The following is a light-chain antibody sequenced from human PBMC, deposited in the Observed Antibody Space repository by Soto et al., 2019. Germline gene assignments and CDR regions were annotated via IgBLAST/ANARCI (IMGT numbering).Light chain of an antibody. Sequence: EVVMTQSPATLSASPGERVTLSCRASQSLGSSLAWYQQRPGQAPRLLLYGGSTRATGIPARFSGSGSGTEFTVSISSLQSEDFAVYYGQQYNYWPPYTFGQGANLEFK. J-gene: IGKJ2*01. CDR3: QQYNYWPPYT. CDR1: QSLGSS. V-gene: IGKV3-15*01. CDR2: GGS.